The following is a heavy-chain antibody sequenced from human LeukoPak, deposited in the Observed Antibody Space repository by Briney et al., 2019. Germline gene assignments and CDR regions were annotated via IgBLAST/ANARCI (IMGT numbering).Heavy chain of an antibody. V-gene: IGHV1-18*01. D-gene: IGHD6-13*01. CDR2: ISAYNGNT. CDR1: GGTFSSYA. Sequence: ASVKVSCKASGGTFSSYAISWVRQAPGQGLEWMGWISAYNGNTNYAQKLQGRFTMTTDTSTSTAYMELRSLRSDDTAVYYCATGIAAAGDWFDPWGQGTLVTVSS. CDR3: ATGIAAAGDWFDP. J-gene: IGHJ5*02.